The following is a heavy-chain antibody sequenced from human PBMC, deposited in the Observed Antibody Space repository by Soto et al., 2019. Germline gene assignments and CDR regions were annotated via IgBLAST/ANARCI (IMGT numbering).Heavy chain of an antibody. CDR3: ARAFRLGIVVVRRAGYSDY. D-gene: IGHD3-22*01. V-gene: IGHV4-34*01. J-gene: IGHJ4*02. Sequence: SETLSLTCAVYGGSFSGYYWSWIRQPPGKGLEWIGEINHSGSTNYNPSLKSRVTISVDTSKNQFSLKLSSVTAADTAVYYCARAFRLGIVVVRRAGYSDYWGQGTLVTVSS. CDR1: GGSFSGYY. CDR2: INHSGST.